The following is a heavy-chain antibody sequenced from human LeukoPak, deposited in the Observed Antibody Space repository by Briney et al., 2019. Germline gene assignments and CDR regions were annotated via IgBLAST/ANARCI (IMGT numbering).Heavy chain of an antibody. CDR1: GFTFGDYS. CDR3: TRAQSLYCGGDCYSDY. D-gene: IGHD2-21*02. J-gene: IGHJ4*02. Sequence: GGSLRLSCTASGFTFGDYSMSWFRQAPGKGLEWVGFIRSKAYGGTTEYAASVEGRFNISRDDSKSIAYLQMNSLKAEDTAVYYCTRAQSLYCGGDCYSDYWGQGTLVTVSS. V-gene: IGHV3-49*03. CDR2: IRSKAYGGTT.